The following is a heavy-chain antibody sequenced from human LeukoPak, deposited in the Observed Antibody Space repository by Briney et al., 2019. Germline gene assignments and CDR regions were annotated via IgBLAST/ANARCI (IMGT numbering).Heavy chain of an antibody. J-gene: IGHJ4*02. D-gene: IGHD6-6*01. Sequence: GGSLRLSCAASGFTFSHYWMSWVRQAPGEGLEWVANIKEDGSVIYYADSLKGRFTTSRDNAKNSVYLQMNSLRGEDTAVYFCARIGYSSSSFDYWGQGTLVTVSS. V-gene: IGHV3-7*01. CDR2: IKEDGSVI. CDR1: GFTFSHYW. CDR3: ARIGYSSSSFDY.